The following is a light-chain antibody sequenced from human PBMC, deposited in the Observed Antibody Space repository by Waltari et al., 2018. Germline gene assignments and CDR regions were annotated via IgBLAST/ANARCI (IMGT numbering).Light chain of an antibody. CDR1: LCIANYY. V-gene: IGKV3-20*01. CDR3: QRYGSSPGT. J-gene: IGKJ1*01. CDR2: ATS. Sequence: EVVLTQSPGTLSLSPGERATLSCRARLCIANYYFAWYQQKPGPAPRLPLYATSNRVTGIPDRFTGSGSGTDFTLTISRLEPEDFAVYYCQRYGSSPGTFGQGTKVEI.